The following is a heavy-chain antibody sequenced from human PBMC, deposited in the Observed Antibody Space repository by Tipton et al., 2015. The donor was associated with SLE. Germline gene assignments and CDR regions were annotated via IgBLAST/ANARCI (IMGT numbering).Heavy chain of an antibody. J-gene: IGHJ4*02. CDR2: ISHTRTT. D-gene: IGHD3-22*01. V-gene: IGHV4-38-2*01. CDR1: GYSISSGYY. CDR3: ARHGVHYYDRPYYFDY. Sequence: TLSLTCAVSGYSISSGYYWAWIRQPPGKGLEWIGSISHTRTTYYDPSLKSRVTISVDTSKNQFSLKLSSVTAADTAVYYCARHGVHYYDRPYYFDYWGQGTLVTVSS.